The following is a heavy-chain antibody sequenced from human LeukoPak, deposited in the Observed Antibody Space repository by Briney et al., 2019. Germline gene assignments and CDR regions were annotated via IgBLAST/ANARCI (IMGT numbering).Heavy chain of an antibody. J-gene: IGHJ4*02. Sequence: QPGGSLRLSCAASGFTFSSYGIHWVRQAPGKGLEWVAFIRFDASNKYYTDSVKGRFTISRDNSKNTLYLQMNSLRAEDTAVYYCASGKWELLPPFDYWGQGTLVTVSS. CDR1: GFTFSSYG. D-gene: IGHD1-26*01. V-gene: IGHV3-30*02. CDR2: IRFDASNK. CDR3: ASGKWELLPPFDY.